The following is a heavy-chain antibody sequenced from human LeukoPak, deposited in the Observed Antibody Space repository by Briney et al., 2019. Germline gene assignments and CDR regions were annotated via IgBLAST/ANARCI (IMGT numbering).Heavy chain of an antibody. V-gene: IGHV1-2*02. CDR1: GYTFTGYY. Sequence: GASVKVSCKASGYTFTGYYMHWVRQAPGQGLEWMGWINPNSGGTNYAQKFQGRVTMTRDTSISTAYMELSRLRSDDTAVYYCARVLARWWLLFLGQHDAFDIWGQGTMVTVSS. D-gene: IGHD2-21*02. CDR2: INPNSGGT. J-gene: IGHJ3*02. CDR3: ARVLARWWLLFLGQHDAFDI.